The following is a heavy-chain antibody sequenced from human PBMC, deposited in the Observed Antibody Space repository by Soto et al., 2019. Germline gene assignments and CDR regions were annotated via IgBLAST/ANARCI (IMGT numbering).Heavy chain of an antibody. CDR2: VYHTGDT. Sequence: SETLSLTCGVSGGTVTSSHWWSWVRQSPGRGLEWIGNVYHTGDTNFNPSLQSRVTFSVDKSNNQLSLRLTSVTAADTAVYFCAREIVTAGGNNYFDPWDPGTLVTVSS. V-gene: IGHV4-4*02. CDR3: AREIVTAGGNNYFDP. D-gene: IGHD2-21*02. J-gene: IGHJ5*02. CDR1: GGTVTSSHW.